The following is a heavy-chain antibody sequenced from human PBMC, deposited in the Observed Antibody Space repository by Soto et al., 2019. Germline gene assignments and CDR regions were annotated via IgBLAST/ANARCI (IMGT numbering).Heavy chain of an antibody. D-gene: IGHD3-3*01. CDR2: IYWDDVK. J-gene: IGHJ5*02. V-gene: IGHV2-5*02. Sequence: QITLKESGPTLVKPTQTLTLTCTFSGFSLSTSGVGVGWIRQPPGKALEWLALIYWDDVKGYSPSLKSRLTITKDTSKNQVVLTMTDMDPVDTATYFCAHRRWAYEFWSGYTNNWFAPWGQGTLVTVSS. CDR3: AHRRWAYEFWSGYTNNWFAP. CDR1: GFSLSTSGVG.